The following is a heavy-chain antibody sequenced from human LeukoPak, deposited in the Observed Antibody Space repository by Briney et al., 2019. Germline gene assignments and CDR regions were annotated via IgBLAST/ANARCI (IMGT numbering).Heavy chain of an antibody. J-gene: IGHJ5*02. Sequence: PSQTLSLTCTVSGGSISSGGYYWSWIRQHPGKGLEWIGYIYYSGSTYYNPSLKSRVTISIDTSKNQFSLELSSVTAADTAVYYCARTYMTSARFDPWGQGTLVTVSS. CDR2: IYYSGST. V-gene: IGHV4-31*03. CDR3: ARTYMTSARFDP. D-gene: IGHD2-21*02. CDR1: GGSISSGGYY.